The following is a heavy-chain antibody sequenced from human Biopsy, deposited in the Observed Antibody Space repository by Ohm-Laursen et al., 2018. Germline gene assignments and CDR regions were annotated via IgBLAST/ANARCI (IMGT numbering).Heavy chain of an antibody. J-gene: IGHJ6*02. D-gene: IGHD4-23*01. CDR3: ARDTRWSPYHMDV. V-gene: IGHV3-21*04. CDR1: GFDFSTYP. CDR2: LSSSSSFI. Sequence: SLRLSCAASGFDFSTYPMNWVRLAPGKGLEWVSSLSSSSSFIYYADSVKGRFTISRDNAKNSLYLQMNSLRADDTAVYYCARDTRWSPYHMDVWGQGTTVTVSS.